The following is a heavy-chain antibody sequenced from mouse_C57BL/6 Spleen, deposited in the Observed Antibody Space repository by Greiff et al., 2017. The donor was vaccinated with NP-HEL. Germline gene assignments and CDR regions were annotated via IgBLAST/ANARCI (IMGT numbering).Heavy chain of an antibody. CDR1: GFTFSDYG. V-gene: IGHV5-17*01. CDR2: ISSGSSTI. Sequence: EVQGVESGGGLVKPGGSLKLSCAASGFTFSDYGMHWVRQAPAKGLEWVAYISSGSSTIYYADTVKGRFTISRDNAKNTLFLQMTSLRSEDTAMYYCARRELLRYGYFDVWGTGTTVTVSS. CDR3: ARRELLRYGYFDV. J-gene: IGHJ1*03. D-gene: IGHD1-1*01.